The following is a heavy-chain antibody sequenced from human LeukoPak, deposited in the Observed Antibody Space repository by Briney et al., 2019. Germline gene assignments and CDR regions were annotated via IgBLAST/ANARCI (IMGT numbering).Heavy chain of an antibody. CDR2: IYTSGST. J-gene: IGHJ6*03. V-gene: IGHV4-61*02. Sequence: PLSLTCPAPGGPIRSGSYYGTGIRQPAGKGLECIARIYTSGSTNYNPSIKSRVTISVDTSKNQFSLQLNSVTPEDTAVYYCARIGPPYGDYDYYYMDVWGKGTTVTVSS. D-gene: IGHD4-17*01. CDR3: ARIGPPYGDYDYYYMDV. CDR1: GGPIRSGSYY.